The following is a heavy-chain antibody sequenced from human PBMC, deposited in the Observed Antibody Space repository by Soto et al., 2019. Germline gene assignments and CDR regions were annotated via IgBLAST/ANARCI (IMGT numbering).Heavy chain of an antibody. V-gene: IGHV1-8*01. CDR2: MNPNSGNT. CDR3: ARSVEWLASFDY. D-gene: IGHD6-19*01. J-gene: IGHJ4*02. Sequence: QVQLVQSGAEVKKPGASVKVSCKASGYTFTSYDINWVRQATGQGLEWMGWMNPNSGNTGYAQKFQGRVTMTRNTSISTAYRELSSLRSEDTAVYYCARSVEWLASFDYWGQGTLVIVSS. CDR1: GYTFTSYD.